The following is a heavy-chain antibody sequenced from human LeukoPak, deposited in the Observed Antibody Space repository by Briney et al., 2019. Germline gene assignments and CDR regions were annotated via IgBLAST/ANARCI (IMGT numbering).Heavy chain of an antibody. V-gene: IGHV3-30-3*01. CDR1: GFTFSSYA. D-gene: IGHD3-3*01. CDR2: ISYDGSNK. Sequence: GRSLRLSCAASGFTFSSYAMHWVRQAPGKGLEGVAVISYDGSNKYYADSVKGRFTISRDNSKNTLYLQMNSLRAEDTAVYYCARGAQPPSSRITIFGVVITDYYFDYWGQGTLVTVSS. CDR3: ARGAQPPSSRITIFGVVITDYYFDY. J-gene: IGHJ4*02.